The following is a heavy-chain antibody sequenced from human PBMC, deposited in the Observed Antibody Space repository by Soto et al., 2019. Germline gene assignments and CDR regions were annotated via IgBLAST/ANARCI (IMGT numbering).Heavy chain of an antibody. Sequence: PGGSLRLSCAASGFTFSSYGMSWVRQAPGKGLEWVANIKQDGSEKYYVDSVKGRFTISRDNAKNSLYLQMNSLRAEDTAVYYCTSNDFWSGYDPGYYYYCMDVWGQGSRVTVSS. D-gene: IGHD3-3*01. V-gene: IGHV3-7*05. CDR1: GFTFSSYG. CDR2: IKQDGSEK. CDR3: TSNDFWSGYDPGYYYYCMDV. J-gene: IGHJ6*02.